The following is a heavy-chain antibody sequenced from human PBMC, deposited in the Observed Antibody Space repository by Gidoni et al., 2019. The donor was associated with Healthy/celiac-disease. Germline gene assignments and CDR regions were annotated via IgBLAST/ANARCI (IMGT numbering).Heavy chain of an antibody. CDR2: IYSGGST. CDR3: ARVYWGYGSGSYYNAPYFDY. V-gene: IGHV3-66*01. Sequence: CAASGFTVSSHYMSWVRQAPGKGLEWVSVIYSGGSTYYADSVKGRFTISRDNSKNTLYLQMNSLRAEGTAVYYCARVYWGYGSGSYYNAPYFDYWGQGTLVTVSS. D-gene: IGHD3-10*01. J-gene: IGHJ4*02. CDR1: GFTVSSHY.